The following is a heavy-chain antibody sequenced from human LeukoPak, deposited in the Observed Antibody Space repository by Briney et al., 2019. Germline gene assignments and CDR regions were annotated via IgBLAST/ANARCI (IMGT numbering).Heavy chain of an antibody. J-gene: IGHJ5*02. D-gene: IGHD2-2*02. V-gene: IGHV1-46*01. CDR1: GYTFTTYY. Sequence: ASVKVSCKASGYTFTTYYMHWVRQAPGQGLEWMGVINPSGASTSYAQKFQGRVTMTRDTSTSTVYMELSSLRSEDTAVYYCASGGFVIVPAAISWFDPWGQGTLVTVSS. CDR3: ASGGFVIVPAAISWFDP. CDR2: INPSGAST.